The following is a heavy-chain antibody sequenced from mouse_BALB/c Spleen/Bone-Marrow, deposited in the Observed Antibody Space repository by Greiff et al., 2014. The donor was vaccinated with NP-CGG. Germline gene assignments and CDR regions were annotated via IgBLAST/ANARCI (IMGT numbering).Heavy chain of an antibody. Sequence: VQLQQSGAELVRPGASVKLSCRASGYTFTSYWINRVKQRPGQGLEWIGNIYPSDSYTNYNQRFKDKATLTADKSSSTAYMQLSSPTSEDSAVYYCTRYGNSHYYAMDYWGQGTSVTVSS. D-gene: IGHD1-1*01. J-gene: IGHJ4*01. V-gene: IGHV1-69*02. CDR2: IYPSDSYT. CDR1: GYTFTSYW. CDR3: TRYGNSHYYAMDY.